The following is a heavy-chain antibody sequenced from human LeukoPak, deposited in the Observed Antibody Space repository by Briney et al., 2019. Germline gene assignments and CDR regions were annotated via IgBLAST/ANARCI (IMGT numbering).Heavy chain of an antibody. D-gene: IGHD3-16*01. CDR2: ISTTGGRT. CDR3: AKGGGSDFDF. CDR1: GFTFSSYA. Sequence: PGGSLRLSCAASGFTFSSYAMSWVRQAPGKGLEWVSSISTTGGRTYYADSVKGRFTISRDSSKSTVSLQINSLRAEDTAVYYCAKGGGSDFDFWGQGTLVTASS. V-gene: IGHV3-23*01. J-gene: IGHJ4*02.